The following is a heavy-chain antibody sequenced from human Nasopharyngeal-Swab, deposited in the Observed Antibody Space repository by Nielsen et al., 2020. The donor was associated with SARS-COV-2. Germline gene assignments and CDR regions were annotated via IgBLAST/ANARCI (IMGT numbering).Heavy chain of an antibody. V-gene: IGHV3-48*01. CDR2: ISDISSPI. CDR3: ARDIVGYSSSWRFAFDF. J-gene: IGHJ3*01. CDR1: GFTFSSYS. D-gene: IGHD6-13*01. Sequence: GESLKISCAASGFTFSSYSLSWVRQAPGKGLEWVSCISDISSPIYYADSVKGRFTISRDNAKNSLYLQMNSLRAEDTALYYCARDIVGYSSSWRFAFDFWGHGTMVTVSS.